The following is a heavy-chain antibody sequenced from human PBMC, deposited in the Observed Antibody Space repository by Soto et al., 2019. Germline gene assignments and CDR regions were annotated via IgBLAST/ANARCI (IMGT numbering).Heavy chain of an antibody. V-gene: IGHV3-7*01. CDR1: GFTFSTYW. CDR3: VCGGNFFIY. D-gene: IGHD3-16*01. J-gene: IGHJ4*02. CDR2: MDQDGSET. Sequence: EVQLVESGGGLVQPGGSLRLSCAASGFTFSTYWMTWVRQPPGKGLEWVANMDQDGSETYYVDSVRGRFTVSRDNAKDSLKLEMNSLRVEDTAVYYCVCGGNFFIYWGQGTLVTVSP.